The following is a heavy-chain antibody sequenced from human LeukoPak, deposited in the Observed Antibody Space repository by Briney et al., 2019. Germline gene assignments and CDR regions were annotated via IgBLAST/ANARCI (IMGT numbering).Heavy chain of an antibody. Sequence: ASVKVSCKASGYTFTGYYMHWVRQAPGQGLEWMGWINPNSGGTNYAQKFQGRVTMTRDTSISTAYMELSSLRSEDTAVYYCARDLLRSWAAFDIWGQGTMVTVSS. V-gene: IGHV1-2*02. CDR1: GYTFTGYY. CDR2: INPNSGGT. CDR3: ARDLLRSWAAFDI. D-gene: IGHD3-22*01. J-gene: IGHJ3*02.